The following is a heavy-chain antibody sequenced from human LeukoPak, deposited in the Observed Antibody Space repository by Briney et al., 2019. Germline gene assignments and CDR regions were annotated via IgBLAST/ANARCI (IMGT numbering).Heavy chain of an antibody. D-gene: IGHD3-22*01. V-gene: IGHV3-30-3*01. Sequence: GRSLRLSCAASGFTFSSYAMHWVRQAPGKGLEWVAVISYDGSNKYYADSVKGRFTISRDNSKNTLYLQMNSLRAEDTAVYYCARDRYYYDSSGYYRFDYWGQGTLVTVSS. J-gene: IGHJ4*02. CDR3: ARDRYYYDSSGYYRFDY. CDR1: GFTFSSYA. CDR2: ISYDGSNK.